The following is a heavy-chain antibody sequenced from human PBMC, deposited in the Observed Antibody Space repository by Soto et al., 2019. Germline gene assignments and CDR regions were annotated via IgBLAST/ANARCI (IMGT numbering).Heavy chain of an antibody. J-gene: IGHJ4*02. D-gene: IGHD3-10*01. V-gene: IGHV3-23*01. CDR3: AKDSDTKRGPDY. CDR1: GFTFSNYA. CDR2: ISVSSDNT. Sequence: ESGGGLVQPGGSLRLSCAASGFTFSNYAMNWVRQAPGKGLEWVSGISVSSDNTFYADSVKGRFTISRDNSKSTLFLQMNSLRAEDTALYYCAKDSDTKRGPDYWGQGTLVTVSS.